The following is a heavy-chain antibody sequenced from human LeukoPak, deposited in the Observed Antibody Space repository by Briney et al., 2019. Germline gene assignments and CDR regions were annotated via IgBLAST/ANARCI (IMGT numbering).Heavy chain of an antibody. V-gene: IGHV1-2*02. Sequence: GASVKVSCKASGYTFTGYYMFWVRQAPGQGLEWMGWVNPNSGGTNYAQTFQGRVVMTRDTSISTAYMEVSSLRSDGTAVYYCARSPDLIYFDYWGQGTLVTVSS. J-gene: IGHJ4*02. CDR3: ARSPDLIYFDY. CDR2: VNPNSGGT. D-gene: IGHD3-10*01. CDR1: GYTFTGYY.